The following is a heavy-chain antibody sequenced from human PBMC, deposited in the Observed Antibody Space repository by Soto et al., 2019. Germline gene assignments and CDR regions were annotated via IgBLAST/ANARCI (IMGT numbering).Heavy chain of an antibody. CDR3: AKDNVQWLVDD. V-gene: IGHV1-18*01. D-gene: IGHD6-19*01. CDR2: ISTYNGKT. CDR1: GYTFTSYG. Sequence: QVQLVQSGAEVKKPGASVKVSCEASGYTFTSYGISWVRQAPGQGLEWMGWISTYNGKTNYAQKFQGRVTLTTDTYTSTAYMDLRNLRSDDTAVYYCAKDNVQWLVDDWGQGTLVTVSS. J-gene: IGHJ4*02.